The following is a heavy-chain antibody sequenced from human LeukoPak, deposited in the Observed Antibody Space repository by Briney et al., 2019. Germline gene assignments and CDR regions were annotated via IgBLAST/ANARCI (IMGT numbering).Heavy chain of an antibody. CDR3: ARILSGSLKYYFDY. V-gene: IGHV4-34*01. Sequence: SETLSLTCAVYGGSFSGYYWSWIRQPPGKGLEWIGEINHSGSTNYNPSLKSRVTISVDTSKNQFSLKLSSVTAADTAVYYCARILSGSLKYYFDYWGQGTLVTVSS. CDR2: INHSGST. D-gene: IGHD3-10*01. CDR1: GGSFSGYY. J-gene: IGHJ4*02.